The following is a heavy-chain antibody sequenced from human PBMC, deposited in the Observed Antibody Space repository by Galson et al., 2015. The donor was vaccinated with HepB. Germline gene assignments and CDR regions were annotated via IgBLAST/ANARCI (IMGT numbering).Heavy chain of an antibody. V-gene: IGHV3-33*01. CDR3: ARDPANCSSTSCYNNYYMDV. CDR2: IWYDGSNK. J-gene: IGHJ6*03. Sequence: SLRLSCAASGFTFSTYGMHWVRQAPGKGLEWVAVIWYDGSNKYYADSVKGRFTISRDNSKNTLYLQMNSLRAEDTAVYYCARDPANCSSTSCYNNYYMDVWGEGTTVTVSS. D-gene: IGHD2-2*02. CDR1: GFTFSTYG.